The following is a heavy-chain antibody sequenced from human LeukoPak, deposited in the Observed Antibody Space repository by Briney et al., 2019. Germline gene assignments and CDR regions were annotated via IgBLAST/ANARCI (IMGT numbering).Heavy chain of an antibody. CDR3: TSPRNTYTYTLDY. V-gene: IGHV3-15*01. CDR1: GFTFNNAY. J-gene: IGHJ4*02. Sequence: KPGGSLRLSCAASGFTFNNAYMSWVRQAPGKGLEWVGRIKSTSQGGTIDYAAPVKGRFTISRDGSKNTLYLQMNSLKTEDTAVYFCTSPRNTYTYTLDYWGQGILVTVSS. D-gene: IGHD2/OR15-2a*01. CDR2: IKSTSQGGTI.